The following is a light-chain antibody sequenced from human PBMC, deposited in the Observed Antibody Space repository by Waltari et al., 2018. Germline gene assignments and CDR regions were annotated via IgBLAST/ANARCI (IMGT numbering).Light chain of an antibody. CDR1: SSDVGGYNY. CDR3: SSYTRSATLV. J-gene: IGLJ2*01. CDR2: DVS. Sequence: QSALTQPASVSGSPGQSIIISCTGTSSDVGGYNYVPWYQQHPGKAPKLMIYDVSWRPSGVSNRFSGSKYGNTASVTISGLQAEDEADYYCSSYTRSATLVFGGGTKLTVL. V-gene: IGLV2-14*01.